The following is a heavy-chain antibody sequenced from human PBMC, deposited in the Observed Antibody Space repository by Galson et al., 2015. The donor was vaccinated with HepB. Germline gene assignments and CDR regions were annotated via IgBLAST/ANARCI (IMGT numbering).Heavy chain of an antibody. CDR2: ISYVDESSK. Sequence: SLRLSCAASGFSFSNHDMHWVRQAPGKGLEWVAVISYVDESSKFYADSVKGRFTISRGNSKNTLYLQMNSLRVEDTAVYYCARAHSPPVATNLVVGYFDYWGQGTLVTVAA. CDR1: GFSFSNHD. J-gene: IGHJ4*02. CDR3: ARAHSPPVATNLVVGYFDY. V-gene: IGHV3-30-3*01. D-gene: IGHD5-24*01.